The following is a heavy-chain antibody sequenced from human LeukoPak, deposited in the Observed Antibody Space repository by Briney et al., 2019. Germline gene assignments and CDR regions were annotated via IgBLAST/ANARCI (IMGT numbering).Heavy chain of an antibody. CDR1: GGTFSSYA. V-gene: IGHV1-69*13. Sequence: GASVKVSCKASGGTFSSYAISWVRQAPGQVLEWMGGIIPIFGTANYAQKFQGRVTITADESTSTAYMELSSLRSEDTAVYYCARDPYGSGSYTPYNWFDPWGQGTLVTVSS. CDR3: ARDPYGSGSYTPYNWFDP. D-gene: IGHD3-10*01. CDR2: IIPIFGTA. J-gene: IGHJ5*02.